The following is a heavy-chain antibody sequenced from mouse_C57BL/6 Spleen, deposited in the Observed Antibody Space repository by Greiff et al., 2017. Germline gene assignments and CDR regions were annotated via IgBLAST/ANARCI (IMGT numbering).Heavy chain of an antibody. Sequence: EVKLVESGGGLVKPGGSLKLSCAASGFTFSDYGMHWVRQAPETGLEWVAYISSGSSTIYYADTVKGRFTISRDNAKNTLFLQMTSLRSEDTAMYYCARGPSYGSSYEWFAYWGQGTLVTVSA. CDR1: GFTFSDYG. CDR3: ARGPSYGSSYEWFAY. D-gene: IGHD1-1*01. V-gene: IGHV5-17*01. J-gene: IGHJ3*01. CDR2: ISSGSSTI.